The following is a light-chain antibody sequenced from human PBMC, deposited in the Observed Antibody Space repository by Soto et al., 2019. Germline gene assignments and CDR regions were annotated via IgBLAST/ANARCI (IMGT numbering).Light chain of an antibody. V-gene: IGKV3-11*01. CDR3: QQRRTSPLT. CDR2: DAT. J-gene: IGKJ4*01. Sequence: EVVLTQTPATLSLSPGERATLSCRASQSVKSCLVWYQQKPGQTPPLLIYDATNRATGIPARFSGSGSETDFTLTISSLEPEDFAVYYCQQRRTSPLTFGGGTRVEIK. CDR1: QSVKSC.